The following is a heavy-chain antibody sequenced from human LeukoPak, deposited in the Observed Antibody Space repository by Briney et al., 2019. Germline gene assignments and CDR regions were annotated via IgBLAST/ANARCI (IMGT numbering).Heavy chain of an antibody. Sequence: PGGSLRLSCAASGFTFSSYAMSWVRQAPGKGLEWVSAISGSGGSTYYADSVKGRFTISRDNSKNTLYLQMNTLRAEDTAAYFCAREEHYRRYFALWGRGTLVTVSS. CDR1: GFTFSSYA. V-gene: IGHV3-23*01. J-gene: IGHJ2*01. D-gene: IGHD3-16*02. CDR3: AREEHYRRYFAL. CDR2: ISGSGGST.